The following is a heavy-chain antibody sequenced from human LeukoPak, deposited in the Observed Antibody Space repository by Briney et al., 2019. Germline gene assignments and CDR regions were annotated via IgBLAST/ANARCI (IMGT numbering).Heavy chain of an antibody. CDR3: ARDWDGMDV. J-gene: IGHJ6*02. D-gene: IGHD3-16*01. V-gene: IGHV1-2*02. CDR2: INPNSGGT. CDR1: GYTFNGYY. Sequence: ASVKASCKASGYTFNGYYMHWVRQAPGQGLEWLGWINPNSGGTNFAQKSQRRVTMTRDTSISTAYMELSKLRSDDTAVYYCARDWDGMDVWGQGTTVTVSS.